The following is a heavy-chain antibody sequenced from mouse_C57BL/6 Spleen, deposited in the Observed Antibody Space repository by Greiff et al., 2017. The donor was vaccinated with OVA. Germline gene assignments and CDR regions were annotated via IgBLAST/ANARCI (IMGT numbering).Heavy chain of an antibody. CDR1: GFSLTSYG. Sequence: VQGVESGPGLVAPSQSLSITCTVSGFSLTSYGVSWVRQPPGKGLEWLGVIWGGGSTNYHSALISRLSISKDNSKSQVFLKLNSLQTEDTATYYCAKGELGDYFDYWGQGTTLTVSS. CDR3: AKGELGDYFDY. J-gene: IGHJ2*01. D-gene: IGHD4-1*01. V-gene: IGHV2-3*01. CDR2: IWGGGST.